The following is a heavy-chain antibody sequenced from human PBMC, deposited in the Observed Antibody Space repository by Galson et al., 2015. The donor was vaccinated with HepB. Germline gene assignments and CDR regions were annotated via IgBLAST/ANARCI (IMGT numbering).Heavy chain of an antibody. CDR2: IYYSGST. J-gene: IGHJ4*02. Sequence: ETLSLTCTVSGGSISSSSYYWGWIRQPPGKGLEWIGSIYYSGSTYYNPSLKSRVTISVDTSKNQFSLKLSSVTAADTAVYYCARRVTYSSGWYESYYFDYWGQGTLVTVSS. V-gene: IGHV4-39*01. CDR1: GGSISSSSYY. CDR3: ARRVTYSSGWYESYYFDY. D-gene: IGHD6-19*01.